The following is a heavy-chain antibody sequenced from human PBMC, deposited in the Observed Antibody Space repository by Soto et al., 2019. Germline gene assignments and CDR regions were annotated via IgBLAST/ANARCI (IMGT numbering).Heavy chain of an antibody. V-gene: IGHV3-30-3*01. J-gene: IGHJ6*02. CDR3: ARDHLYCSDSNCFRGYYGMDV. D-gene: IGHD2-2*01. CDR1: GFTFTSYA. Sequence: QVKLVESGGGVVQPGKSLRLSCVVSGFTFTSYAMHWVRQAPGKGLEWVAVISFDGTNTYYADSVKGRFTFSRDNSKNNLYLQMTSLRPEDTAVYYCARDHLYCSDSNCFRGYYGMDVWGQGTTVTVSS. CDR2: ISFDGTNT.